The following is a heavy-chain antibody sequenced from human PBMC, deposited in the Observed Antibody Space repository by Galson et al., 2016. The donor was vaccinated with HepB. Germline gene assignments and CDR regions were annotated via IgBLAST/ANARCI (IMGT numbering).Heavy chain of an antibody. D-gene: IGHD5-24*01. CDR2: IFPGDPET. V-gene: IGHV5-51*01. CDR1: GYSFASYW. CDR3: AKLGGGYKGKGHWYVDV. J-gene: IGHJ2*01. Sequence: QSGAEVKKPGESLKISCEGSGYSFASYWIGWVRQMPGKGLEWMGIIFPGDPETKYSPSFQGQVTISADKSINTAYLQWNSLEASDTAMYYCAKLGGGYKGKGHWYVDVWGRGTLVTVSS.